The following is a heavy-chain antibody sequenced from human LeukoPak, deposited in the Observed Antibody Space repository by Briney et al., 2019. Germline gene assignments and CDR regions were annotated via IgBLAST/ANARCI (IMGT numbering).Heavy chain of an antibody. CDR2: IYYSGST. V-gene: IGHV4-59*01. CDR1: GGSISSYY. CDR3: ARYSGGRGGWFDP. J-gene: IGHJ5*02. Sequence: SETLSLTCTVSGGSISSYYWSWIRQPPGKGLEWIGYIYYSGSTNYNPSLKSRVTISVDTSKNQFSLKLSSVTAADTAVYYCARYSGGRGGWFDPWGQGTLVTVSS. D-gene: IGHD6-19*01.